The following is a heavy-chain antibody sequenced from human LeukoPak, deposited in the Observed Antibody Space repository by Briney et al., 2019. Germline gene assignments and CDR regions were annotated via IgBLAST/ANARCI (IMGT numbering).Heavy chain of an antibody. CDR3: AIRKGATSLDY. CDR2: ISGSGGST. V-gene: IGHV3-23*01. J-gene: IGHJ4*02. Sequence: GGSLRLSCAASGFTFSSYAMSWVRQAPGKGLEWVSAISGSGGSTYHADSVKGRFTISRDNSKNTLYLQMNSLRAEDTAVYYCAIRKGATSLDYWGQGTLVTVSS. D-gene: IGHD1-26*01. CDR1: GFTFSSYA.